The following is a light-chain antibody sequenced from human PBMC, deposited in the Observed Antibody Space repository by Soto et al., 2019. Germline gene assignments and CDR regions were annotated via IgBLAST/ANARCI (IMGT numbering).Light chain of an antibody. Sequence: EIVMTQSPATLSVSPGERATLSCRASQSVSNNFAWYQQKPGQAPRLLINGASTRTTGIPARFSGSGSGTEFTLSISSLQSEDFAVYYCQQYNNWPPTYGQGTKVEF. J-gene: IGKJ1*01. CDR1: QSVSNN. V-gene: IGKV3-15*01. CDR3: QQYNNWPPT. CDR2: GAS.